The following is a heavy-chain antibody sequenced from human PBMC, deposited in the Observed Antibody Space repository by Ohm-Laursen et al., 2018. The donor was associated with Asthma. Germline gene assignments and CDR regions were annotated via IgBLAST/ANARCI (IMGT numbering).Heavy chain of an antibody. Sequence: TQTLTLTSTVSGFSLSNARMGVSWIRQPPGKALEWLAHIFSNDEKSYSTSLKSRLTISKDTSKSQVVLTMTNMDPVDTATYYCARINYDFWSGWSPVNWFDPWGQGTLVTVSS. CDR2: IFSNDEK. CDR1: GFSLSNARMG. CDR3: ARINYDFWSGWSPVNWFDP. V-gene: IGHV2-26*01. J-gene: IGHJ5*02. D-gene: IGHD3-3*01.